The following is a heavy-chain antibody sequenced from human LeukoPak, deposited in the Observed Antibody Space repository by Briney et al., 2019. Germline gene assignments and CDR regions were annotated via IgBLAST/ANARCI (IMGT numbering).Heavy chain of an antibody. CDR3: ARDLVAAAGTWGLGNWFDP. CDR2: IYTSGSN. V-gene: IGHV4-4*07. CDR1: GGSISSYY. D-gene: IGHD6-13*01. Sequence: SETLSLTCTVSGGSISSYYRSWVRPTAGKGLEWIGRIYTSGSNNYNPSPKSRVTMSVDTSKHQFSLKLSSVTAADTAVYYCARDLVAAAGTWGLGNWFDPWGQGTLVTVSS. J-gene: IGHJ5*02.